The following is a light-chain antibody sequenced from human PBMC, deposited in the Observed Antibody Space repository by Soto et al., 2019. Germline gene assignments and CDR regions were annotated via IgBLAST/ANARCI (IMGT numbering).Light chain of an antibody. V-gene: IGLV2-23*02. CDR1: SSDIGTYNY. J-gene: IGLJ2*01. CDR3: CSYAGRATYV. Sequence: QSALTQPASVSGSPGQSITVSCTGTSSDIGTYNYVSWYQQHPGKAPKVIIFEVFKRPSGVSHRFSGSKSGNTASLTISGLQAEDEANYYCCSYAGRATYVFGGGTKLTVL. CDR2: EVF.